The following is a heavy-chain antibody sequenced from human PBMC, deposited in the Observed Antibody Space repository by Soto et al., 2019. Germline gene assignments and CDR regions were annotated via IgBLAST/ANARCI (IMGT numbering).Heavy chain of an antibody. Sequence: QVQLVQSGAEVKKPGSSVKVSCKASGGTFSSYAISWVRQAPGQGLEWMGGIIPIFGTANYAQKFQGRVTITADKSTSTAYRELSSLCFEETAVNYCAGAFRCGWDYGSHWGQEPLFSASS. V-gene: IGHV1-69*14. D-gene: IGHD4-17*01. CDR2: IIPIFGTA. J-gene: IGHJ4*02. CDR1: GGTFSSYA. CDR3: AGAFRCGWDYGSH.